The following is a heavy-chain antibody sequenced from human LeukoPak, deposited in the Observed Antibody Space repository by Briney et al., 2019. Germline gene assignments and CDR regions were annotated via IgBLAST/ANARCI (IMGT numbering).Heavy chain of an antibody. V-gene: IGHV4-30-2*01. D-gene: IGHD2-21*02. CDR2: IYHSGST. CDR1: GGSISSGGYS. CDR3: ARVYCGGDCHDAAADAFDI. Sequence: SSQTLSLTCAVSGGSISSGGYSWSWIRQPPGKGLEWIGYIYHSGSTYYNPSLKSRVTISVDRSKNQFSLKLSSVTAADTAVYYCARVYCGGDCHDAAADAFDIWGQGTMVTVSS. J-gene: IGHJ3*02.